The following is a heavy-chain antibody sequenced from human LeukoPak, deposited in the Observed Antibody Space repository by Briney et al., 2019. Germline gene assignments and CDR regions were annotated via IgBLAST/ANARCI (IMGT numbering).Heavy chain of an antibody. V-gene: IGHV3-15*01. D-gene: IGHD1-26*01. J-gene: IGHJ4*02. Sequence: PGGSLRLSCAASGFTFRSYEMNWVRQAPGKGLEWVGRIKSKTDGGTTDYAAPVKGRFTISRDDSKNTLYLQMNSLKTEDTAVYYCTTAVGGCYVFDYWGQGTLVTVSS. CDR1: GFTFRSYE. CDR3: TTAVGGCYVFDY. CDR2: IKSKTDGGTT.